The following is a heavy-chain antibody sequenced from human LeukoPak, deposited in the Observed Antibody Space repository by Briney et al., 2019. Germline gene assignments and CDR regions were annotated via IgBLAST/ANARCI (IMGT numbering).Heavy chain of an antibody. Sequence: SETLSLTCAVYGGSFSGYYWSWIRQPPGKGLEWIGEINHSGSTNYNPSLKSRVTISVDTSKNQFSLKLSSVTAADTAVYYYARGYQLPHYYGMDVWGKGTTVTVSS. J-gene: IGHJ6*04. V-gene: IGHV4-34*01. CDR1: GGSFSGYY. D-gene: IGHD2-2*01. CDR3: ARGYQLPHYYGMDV. CDR2: INHSGST.